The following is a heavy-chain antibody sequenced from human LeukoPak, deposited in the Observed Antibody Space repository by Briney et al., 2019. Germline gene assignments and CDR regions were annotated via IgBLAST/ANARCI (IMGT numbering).Heavy chain of an antibody. V-gene: IGHV1-18*01. J-gene: IGHJ4*02. D-gene: IGHD6-6*01. CDR2: LAVHSGNT. CDR1: GYGFTRYG. Sequence: GASVKVSCKASGYGFTRYGISWVRQAPGQGPEWMGWLAVHSGNTNYAQKFQGRVTMNTDTSTSTAYMELRSLRSDDTAVYYCVRGTMEYTSSSGFGLWGQGTLVTVSS. CDR3: VRGTMEYTSSSGFGL.